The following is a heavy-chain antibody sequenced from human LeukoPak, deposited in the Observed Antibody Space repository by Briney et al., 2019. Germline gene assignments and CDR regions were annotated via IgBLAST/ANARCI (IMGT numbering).Heavy chain of an antibody. J-gene: IGHJ4*02. D-gene: IGHD3-3*01. CDR2: IIPILGIA. CDR3: ARDQGSWGPEWYLNY. Sequence: SVKVSCKASGGTFSSYAISWVRQAPGQGLEWMGRIIPILGIANYAQKFQGRVTITADRSTSTAYMELSSLRSEDTAVYYCARDQGSWGPEWYLNYWGQGTLVTVSS. CDR1: GGTFSSYA. V-gene: IGHV1-69*04.